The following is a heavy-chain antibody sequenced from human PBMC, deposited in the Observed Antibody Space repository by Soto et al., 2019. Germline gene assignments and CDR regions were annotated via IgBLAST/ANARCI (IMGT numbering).Heavy chain of an antibody. CDR3: ATANTPYAFDM. CDR1: GLTFSISW. V-gene: IGHV3-7*01. CDR2: INPAGNVQ. Sequence: VQLVESGGGLVQPGESLGLSCTASGLTFSISWMTWVRQAPGEGLEWVSNINPAGNVQHYADSVKERFTISRDNAKNSLFLQMSGLRVEDTAVYYCATANTPYAFDMWGQGTMVTVSS. J-gene: IGHJ3*02.